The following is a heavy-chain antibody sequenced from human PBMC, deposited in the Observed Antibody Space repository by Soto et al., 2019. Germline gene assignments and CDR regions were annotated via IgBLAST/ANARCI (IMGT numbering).Heavy chain of an antibody. V-gene: IGHV4-59*01. CDR2: IYYSGST. CDR1: GGSISSYY. Sequence: QVQLQESGPGLVKPSETLSLTCTVSGGSISSYYWNWMRQPPGKGLEWIGYIYYSGSTNYNPSLKSRVTISIETSKNHFSLKLSSVTAADTAVYYCARGYCSSTNCYGGPFDYWGQGTLVTVSS. CDR3: ARGYCSSTNCYGGPFDY. J-gene: IGHJ4*02. D-gene: IGHD2-2*01.